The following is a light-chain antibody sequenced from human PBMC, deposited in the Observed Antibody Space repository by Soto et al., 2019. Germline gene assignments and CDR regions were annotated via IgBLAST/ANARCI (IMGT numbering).Light chain of an antibody. CDR1: SSDVGGYNY. CDR2: EVS. CDR3: SSYTSSSTLLYV. J-gene: IGLJ1*01. V-gene: IGLV2-8*01. Sequence: QSALTQPPSASGSPGQSVTISCTGTSSDVGGYNYVSWYQQHPGKAPKLMIYEVSKRPSGVPDRFSGSKSGNTASLTVSGLQAEDEADYYCSSYTSSSTLLYVFGTGTKVTVL.